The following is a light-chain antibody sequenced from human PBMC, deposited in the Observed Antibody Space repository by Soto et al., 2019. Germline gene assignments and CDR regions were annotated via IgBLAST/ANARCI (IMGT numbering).Light chain of an antibody. CDR1: QSISTW. Sequence: DIQMTQSPSTLSASAGDRVTITCRVSQSISTWLAWYQQKPGKAPKLLIYDASTLESGVPSRFSGSGSGTEFTLTISSLQPDDFATYYCQQYNTDSPWTFGPGTKVHIK. V-gene: IGKV1-5*01. CDR2: DAS. J-gene: IGKJ1*01. CDR3: QQYNTDSPWT.